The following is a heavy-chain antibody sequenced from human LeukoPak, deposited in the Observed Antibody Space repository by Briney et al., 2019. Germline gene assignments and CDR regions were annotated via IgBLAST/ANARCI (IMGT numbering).Heavy chain of an antibody. Sequence: GGSLRLSCVASGFTFSRYWMHWVRQAPGKGLVWVSRINSDGRSTNYADSVKGRFSISRDNAENTLYLQMNSLRADDTAVYYCARAGSYRFDYWGQGTVVTVAS. CDR3: ARAGSYRFDY. V-gene: IGHV3-74*01. D-gene: IGHD3-16*02. CDR2: INSDGRST. CDR1: GFTFSRYW. J-gene: IGHJ4*02.